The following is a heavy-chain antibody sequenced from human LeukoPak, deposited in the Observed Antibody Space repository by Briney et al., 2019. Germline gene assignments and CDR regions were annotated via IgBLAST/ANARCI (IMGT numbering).Heavy chain of an antibody. Sequence: GGSLRLSCAASGFTFSDYYMTWVRQAPGKGLEWVSSISGTGSSTYYADSVKGRFTISRDNSKSTLYLQMSSLRAEDTAVYYCAKVAYDFVWGTYRPPLDYWGQGTLVTVSS. J-gene: IGHJ4*02. CDR3: AKVAYDFVWGTYRPPLDY. D-gene: IGHD3-16*02. CDR1: GFTFSDYY. CDR2: ISGTGSST. V-gene: IGHV3-23*01.